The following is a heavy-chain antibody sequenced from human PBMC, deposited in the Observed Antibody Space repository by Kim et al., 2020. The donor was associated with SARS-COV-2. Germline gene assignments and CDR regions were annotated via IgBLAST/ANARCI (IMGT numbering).Heavy chain of an antibody. J-gene: IGHJ4*02. CDR2: A. V-gene: IGHV1-69*01. CDR3: ARLGEYSSGFDY. Sequence: AIFAQKCEGRVTITADESTGTAHMELSSLRSEDTAVYYCARLGEYSSGFDYWGQGTLVTVSS. D-gene: IGHD6-19*01.